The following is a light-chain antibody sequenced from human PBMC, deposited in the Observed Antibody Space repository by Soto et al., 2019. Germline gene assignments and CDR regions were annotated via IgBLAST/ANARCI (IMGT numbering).Light chain of an antibody. CDR2: GAS. CDR1: QSVSSDY. J-gene: IGKJ2*01. Sequence: EIVLTQSPGTLSLSPGERATLSCRASQSVSSDYLAWYQQNPGQPPNLLIYGASHRATGIPDRFSGSGSGTDFTLTISRLEPEDFAVYYCQQYGGAPHTFGQGTKLEIK. CDR3: QQYGGAPHT. V-gene: IGKV3-20*01.